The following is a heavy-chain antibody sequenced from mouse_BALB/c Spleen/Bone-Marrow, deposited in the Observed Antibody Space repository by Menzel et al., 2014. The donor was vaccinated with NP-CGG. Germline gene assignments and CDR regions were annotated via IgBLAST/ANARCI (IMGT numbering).Heavy chain of an antibody. CDR3: ARWDYYGYTMDY. CDR1: GYSFTGYT. J-gene: IGHJ4*01. V-gene: IGHV1-26*01. CDR2: INPYNGGT. Sequence: RVESGASMKISCKASGYSFTGYTMNWVKQSHGKNLEWIGLINPYNGGTSYNQKFKGKATLTVDKSSSTAYMELLSLTSEDSAVYYCARWDYYGYTMDYWGQGTSVTVSS. D-gene: IGHD1-1*01.